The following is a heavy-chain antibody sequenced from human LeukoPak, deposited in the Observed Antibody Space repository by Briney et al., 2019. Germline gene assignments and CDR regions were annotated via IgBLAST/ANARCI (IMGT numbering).Heavy chain of an antibody. D-gene: IGHD6-13*01. J-gene: IGHJ5*01. CDR3: ARSKVVAEAGKSWFDP. V-gene: IGHV3-7*01. CDR1: GFAASSSY. CDR2: ISQDGSQK. Sequence: GGSLRLSCPTSGFAASSSYMSWVRQAPGKGLEWVATISQDGSQKYLADFVKGRFTISRDNARNSLYLQMSSLRGDDTAVYYCARSKVVAEAGKSWFDPWGQGTRVTVTS.